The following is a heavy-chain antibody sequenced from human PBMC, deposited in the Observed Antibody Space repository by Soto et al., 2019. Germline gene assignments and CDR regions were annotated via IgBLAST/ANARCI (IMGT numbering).Heavy chain of an antibody. D-gene: IGHD4-17*01. CDR2: ISGSGGST. Sequence: PGGSLRLSCAASGFTFSSYAMSLVRQSPGKGLEWVSAISGSGGSTYYADSVKGRFTISRDNSKNTLYLQMNSLRAEDTAVYYCAKQTTVTKFTFDYWGQGTLVTVSS. CDR1: GFTFSSYA. J-gene: IGHJ4*02. CDR3: AKQTTVTKFTFDY. V-gene: IGHV3-23*01.